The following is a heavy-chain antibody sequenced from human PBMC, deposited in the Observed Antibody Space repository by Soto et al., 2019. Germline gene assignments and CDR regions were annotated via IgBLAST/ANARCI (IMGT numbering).Heavy chain of an antibody. CDR1: GDSISSYF. CDR3: ARTTLRKERFDP. V-gene: IGHV4-59*01. D-gene: IGHD3-16*01. CDR2: IYYSGST. Sequence: QVQLQESGPRVVKPSETLSLTCTVSGDSISSYFWSWIRQPPGKGLEWIGYIYYSGSTNYNPFLKSRFTISVDTSKNQFSLKLTSVTAADTAVYYCARTTLRKERFDPWGQGTLVTVSS. J-gene: IGHJ5*02.